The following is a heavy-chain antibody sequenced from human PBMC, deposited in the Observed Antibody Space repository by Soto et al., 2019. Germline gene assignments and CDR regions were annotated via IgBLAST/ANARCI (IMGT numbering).Heavy chain of an antibody. CDR2: IYPGDSDT. CDR3: AASIFYYGMDV. J-gene: IGHJ6*02. CDR1: GYTFTHYW. Sequence: PGESLKISCKGSGYTFTHYWIGWVRQMPGKGPEWMGIIYPGDSDTKYNPSFQGQVTISADKSITTTYLQWSSLKASDTAIYYCAASIFYYGMDVWGQGTTVTVSS. V-gene: IGHV5-51*01.